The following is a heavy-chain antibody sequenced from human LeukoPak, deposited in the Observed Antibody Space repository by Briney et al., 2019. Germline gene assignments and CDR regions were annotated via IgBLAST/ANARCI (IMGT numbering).Heavy chain of an antibody. D-gene: IGHD3-10*01. Sequence: PSETLSLTCTVSGGSISSSSYYWGWIRQPPGKGLEWIGSIYYSGSTYYNPSLKSPVTISVDTSKNQFSLKLSSVTAADTAVYYCAASGPVGLYWFDPWGQGTLVTVSS. CDR2: IYYSGST. V-gene: IGHV4-39*01. CDR1: GGSISSSSYY. J-gene: IGHJ5*02. CDR3: AASGPVGLYWFDP.